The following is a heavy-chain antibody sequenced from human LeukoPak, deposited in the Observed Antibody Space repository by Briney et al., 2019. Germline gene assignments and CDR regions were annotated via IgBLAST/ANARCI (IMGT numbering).Heavy chain of an antibody. CDR3: ARRAAAAGTIPEYYFDY. V-gene: IGHV4-39*02. CDR2: IFYTGNT. J-gene: IGHJ4*02. D-gene: IGHD6-13*01. CDR1: GGSISSHH. Sequence: SKTLSLTCTVSGGSISSHHWGWIRQPPGKGLEWIGTIFYTGNTYYSPSLKTRVTMSVATSKNHFSLNLSSVTAADTAFYYCARRAAAAGTIPEYYFDYWGQGTLVTVSS.